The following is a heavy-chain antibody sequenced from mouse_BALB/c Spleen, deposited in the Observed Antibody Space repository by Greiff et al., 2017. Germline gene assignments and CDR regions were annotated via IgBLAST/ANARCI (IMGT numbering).Heavy chain of an antibody. Sequence: QVQLKESGPGLVAPSQSLSITCTVSGFSLTGYGVNWVRQPPGKGLEWLGMIWGDGSTDYNSALKSRLSISKDNSKSLVFLKMNSLQTDDTARYYCARANYGNLSGCAYWGQGTLVTVSA. J-gene: IGHJ3*01. CDR1: GFSLTGYG. V-gene: IGHV2-6-7*01. D-gene: IGHD2-1*01. CDR2: IWGDGST. CDR3: ARANYGNLSGCAY.